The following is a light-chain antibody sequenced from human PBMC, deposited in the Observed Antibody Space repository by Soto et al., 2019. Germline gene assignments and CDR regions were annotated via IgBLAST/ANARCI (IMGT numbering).Light chain of an antibody. J-gene: IGLJ1*01. Sequence: QSVLTQPRSFSGSPGQSVTISCTGPTIGAHSFVSWYQDRPDKVPKLLIYDVSQRPSGIPDRFSGSRSANTASLTISGLQADDAAAYYCCSYTGNKVFVFGTGNKVTVL. CDR3: CSYTGNKVFV. V-gene: IGLV2-11*01. CDR1: TIGAHSF. CDR2: DVS.